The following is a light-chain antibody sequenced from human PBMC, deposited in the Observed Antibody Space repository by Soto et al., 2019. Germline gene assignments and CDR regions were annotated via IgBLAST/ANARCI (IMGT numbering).Light chain of an antibody. V-gene: IGKV3-20*01. CDR1: QGVSGSY. J-gene: IGKJ1*01. Sequence: EIMLTQSPGTLSLCPGERATLSCRASQGVSGSYLAWYQQKPGQAPRLLIYGASSRATGIPNRFSGSESGTDFTLTISRLEPEDFAVYYCQHYGSSPRTFGQGTKVEIK. CDR3: QHYGSSPRT. CDR2: GAS.